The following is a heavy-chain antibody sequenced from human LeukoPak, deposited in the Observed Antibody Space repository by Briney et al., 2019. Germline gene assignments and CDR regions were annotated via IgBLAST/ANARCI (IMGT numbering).Heavy chain of an antibody. V-gene: IGHV3-7*05. CDR2: IKEDGSEK. CDR3: ATGRNLFRY. D-gene: IGHD2/OR15-2a*01. CDR1: GFTFSSYW. J-gene: IGHJ4*02. Sequence: PGGSLRLSCAASGFTFSSYWMSWVRQAPGKGLEWVASIKEDGSEKYHVDSVKGRFTISRDNAKNSLYLQMSSLRAEDTAVYYCATGRNLFRYWGQGTLVTVSS.